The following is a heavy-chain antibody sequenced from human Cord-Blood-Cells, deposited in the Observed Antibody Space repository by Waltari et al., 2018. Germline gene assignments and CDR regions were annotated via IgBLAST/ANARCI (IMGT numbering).Heavy chain of an antibody. CDR1: GYSISSGYY. CDR2: IHHSGST. V-gene: IGHV4-38-2*01. J-gene: IGHJ4*02. CDR3: ALGVIDAANSYYFDY. Sequence: QVQLQESGPGLVKPSETLSLTCAVSGYSISSGYYWGWIRQPPGKGLAWIGSIHHSGSTYYNPSLKSRVTISVDTSKNQFSLKLSSVTAADTAVYYCALGVIDAANSYYFDYWGQGTLVTVSS. D-gene: IGHD1-7*01.